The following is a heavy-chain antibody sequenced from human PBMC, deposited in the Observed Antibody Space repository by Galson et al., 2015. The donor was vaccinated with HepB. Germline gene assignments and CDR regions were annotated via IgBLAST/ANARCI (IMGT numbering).Heavy chain of an antibody. CDR1: GYRFTTYW. CDR2: IYPGDSET. Sequence: QSGAEVKKPGESLKISCKGSGYRFTTYWIGWVRQMPGKGLEWMGIIYPGDSETRYSPSFQGQVTISADKSISTAYLQWSSLKASDTAMYYCARRLEARSTWYGDVFDIWGQRTMVTVSS. CDR3: ARRLEARSTWYGDVFDI. D-gene: IGHD6-13*01. V-gene: IGHV5-51*01. J-gene: IGHJ3*02.